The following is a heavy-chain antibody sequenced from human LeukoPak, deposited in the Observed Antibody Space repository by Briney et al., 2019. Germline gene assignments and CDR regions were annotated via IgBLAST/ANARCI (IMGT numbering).Heavy chain of an antibody. Sequence: KSSETLSLTCTVSGGSISSYYWSWIRQPPGKGLEWIGYIYYSENTYYNPSLKSRVTTSVDTSKNQFSLKLTSVTAADTAVYYCARGLLKGQLHLGYSYYMDVWGKGTTITVSS. CDR2: IYYSENT. J-gene: IGHJ6*03. CDR1: GGSISSYY. V-gene: IGHV4-59*13. D-gene: IGHD2-2*01. CDR3: ARGLLKGQLHLGYSYYMDV.